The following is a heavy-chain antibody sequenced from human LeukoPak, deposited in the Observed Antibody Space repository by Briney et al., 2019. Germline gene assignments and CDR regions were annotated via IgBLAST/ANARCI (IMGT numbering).Heavy chain of an antibody. J-gene: IGHJ4*02. D-gene: IGHD1-14*01. CDR1: GGSFSGYY. V-gene: IGHV4-34*01. CDR3: ARGTIYRRNDY. CDR2: ISHSGST. Sequence: SETLSLTCAVYGGSFSGYYWSRIRQPPGKGLEWIGEISHSGSTNYNPSLKSRVTISVDTSKNQFSLKLSSVTAADTAVYYCARGTIYRRNDYWGQGTLVTVSS.